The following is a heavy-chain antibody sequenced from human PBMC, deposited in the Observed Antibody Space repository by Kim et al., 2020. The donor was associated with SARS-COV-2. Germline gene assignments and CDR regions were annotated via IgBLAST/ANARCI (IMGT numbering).Heavy chain of an antibody. Sequence: GGSLRLSCAASGFTFSSYAMSWVRQAPGKGLEWVSAISGSGGSTYYADSVKGRFTISRDNSKNTLYLQMNSLRAEDTAVYYCAKAVTAMTYWQNYFDYWGQGTLVTVSS. CDR3: AKAVTAMTYWQNYFDY. J-gene: IGHJ4*02. CDR2: ISGSGGST. D-gene: IGHD5-18*01. V-gene: IGHV3-23*01. CDR1: GFTFSSYA.